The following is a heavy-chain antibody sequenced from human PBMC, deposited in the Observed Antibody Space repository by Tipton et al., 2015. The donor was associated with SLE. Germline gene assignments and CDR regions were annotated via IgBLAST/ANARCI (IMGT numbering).Heavy chain of an antibody. D-gene: IGHD3-10*01. CDR1: VYSISSSHW. CDR3: ARDYYGSGFDAFDI. V-gene: IGHV4-28*03. Sequence: LRLSCNVSVYSISSSHWWGWIRQPPGKGLEWIGHIYYGGTIYYNPSLKSRVTMSIDTSKNQFSLKLSSLTAADTAVYYCARDYYGSGFDAFDIWGQGTMVTVSS. J-gene: IGHJ3*02. CDR2: IYYGGTI.